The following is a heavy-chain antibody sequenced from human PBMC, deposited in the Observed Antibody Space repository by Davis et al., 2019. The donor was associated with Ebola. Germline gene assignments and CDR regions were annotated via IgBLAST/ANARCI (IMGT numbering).Heavy chain of an antibody. CDR1: GYNFAGYC. V-gene: IGHV1-2*02. Sequence: ASVKVSCKASGYNFAGYCIHWVRQAPGQRLELMGGIHPKNGDTKYVQKFQGRVTMTRDTSINTAYMELSSLRSDDTAIYYCAGGVISGATDYWGQGTLVTVSP. CDR2: IHPKNGDT. CDR3: AGGVISGATDY. D-gene: IGHD5-12*01. J-gene: IGHJ4*02.